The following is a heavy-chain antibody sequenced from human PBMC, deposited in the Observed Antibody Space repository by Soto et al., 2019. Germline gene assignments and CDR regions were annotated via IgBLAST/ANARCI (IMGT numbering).Heavy chain of an antibody. CDR3: AKGLPERRSAYYRYNWFDP. CDR2: ISGSGGST. Sequence: EVPLLESGGGSVQPGKSLRLSCAASGFTFSSYAMSWVRQAPGKGLEWVSVISGSGGSTYYADSVKGRFTISRDNAKHTLYLQMNNLRAEDTAVYYCAKGLPERRSAYYRYNWFDPWGQGTLVTVSS. V-gene: IGHV3-23*01. J-gene: IGHJ5*02. D-gene: IGHD3-3*01. CDR1: GFTFSSYA.